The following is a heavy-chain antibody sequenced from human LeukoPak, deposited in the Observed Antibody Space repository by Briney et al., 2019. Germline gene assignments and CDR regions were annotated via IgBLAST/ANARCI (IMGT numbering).Heavy chain of an antibody. Sequence: SETLSLTCTVSGASVSNYYWNWIRQPPGKGLEWIGCIYYSGSTNYNPSLMSRVTISVDTSKNQFSLKLSSLTAADTAVYYCARVDLLWFGEHIWGRGTLVTVSS. V-gene: IGHV4-59*02. CDR1: GASVSNYY. D-gene: IGHD3-10*01. CDR2: IYYSGST. J-gene: IGHJ4*02. CDR3: ARVDLLWFGEHI.